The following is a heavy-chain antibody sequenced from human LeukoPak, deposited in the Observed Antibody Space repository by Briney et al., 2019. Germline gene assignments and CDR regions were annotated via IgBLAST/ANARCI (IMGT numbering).Heavy chain of an antibody. V-gene: IGHV4-34*01. CDR2: INHSGST. Sequence: SETLSLTCAVYGGSFSAYYWSWIRQPPGKGLEWIGEINHSGSTNYNPSLKSRVTISIDTSKNQFSPEMSSVTAADTAVYYCARHPDYGGNFDSWGQGTLVTVSS. D-gene: IGHD4-23*01. J-gene: IGHJ4*02. CDR1: GGSFSAYY. CDR3: ARHPDYGGNFDS.